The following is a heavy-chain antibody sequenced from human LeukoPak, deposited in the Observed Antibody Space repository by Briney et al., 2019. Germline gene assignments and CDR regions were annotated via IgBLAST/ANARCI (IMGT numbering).Heavy chain of an antibody. CDR2: ISGSGGST. CDR3: AKSSYYYDSSGYLSY. V-gene: IGHV3-23*01. Sequence: GGSLRLSCAASGFTFSSYAMSWVRQAPGKGLEWVSAISGSGGSTYYADSVKGRFTISRDNSKNTLYLQMNSLRAEDTAVYYCAKSSYYYDSSGYLSYWGQGTLVTVSS. D-gene: IGHD3-22*01. CDR1: GFTFSSYA. J-gene: IGHJ4*02.